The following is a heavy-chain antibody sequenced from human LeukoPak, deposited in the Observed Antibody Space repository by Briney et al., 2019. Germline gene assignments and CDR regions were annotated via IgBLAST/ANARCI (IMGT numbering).Heavy chain of an antibody. V-gene: IGHV3-21*01. J-gene: IGHJ4*02. CDR3: ARGARKGDDYGGYFDY. Sequence: GGSLRLSCAASGFTVSNKYMTWVRPAPGKGLEWVSSISSSSSYIYYADSVKGRFTISRDNAKISLYLQMNSLRVEDTAVYYCARGARKGDDYGGYFDYWGQGTLVTVSS. CDR1: GFTVSNKY. D-gene: IGHD4-23*01. CDR2: ISSSSSYI.